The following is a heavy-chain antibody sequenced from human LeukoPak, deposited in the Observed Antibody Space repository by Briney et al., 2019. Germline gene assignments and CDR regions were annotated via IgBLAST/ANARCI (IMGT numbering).Heavy chain of an antibody. CDR1: GFTFSSYA. D-gene: IGHD2-15*01. V-gene: IGHV3-23*01. CDR3: AKSGCSGGSCYSASFDY. CDR2: ISGSGGST. J-gene: IGHJ4*02. Sequence: GGSLRLSCAASGFTFSSYAMSWVRQAPGKGLEWVSAISGSGGSTYYADSVKGRFTISRDNSKNTLYLQMNSLRAEDTAEYYCAKSGCSGGSCYSASFDYWGQGTLVTVSS.